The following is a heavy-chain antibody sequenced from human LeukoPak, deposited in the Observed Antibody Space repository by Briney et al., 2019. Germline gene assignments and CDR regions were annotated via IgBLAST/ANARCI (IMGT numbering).Heavy chain of an antibody. V-gene: IGHV4-59*01. D-gene: IGHD1-1*01. J-gene: IGHJ4*02. CDR3: ARGGDWSIDY. CDR2: IYYSGST. Sequence: SETLSLTCTVSGGSISSYYWSWIRQPPGKGLEWIGYIYYSGSTNYNPSLKSRVTISVDTSKNQFSLKLSSVTAADTAVYYCARGGDWSIDYWGQGTLVTVSS. CDR1: GGSISSYY.